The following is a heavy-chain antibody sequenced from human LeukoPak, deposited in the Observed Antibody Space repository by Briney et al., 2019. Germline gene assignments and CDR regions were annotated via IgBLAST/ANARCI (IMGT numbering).Heavy chain of an antibody. J-gene: IGHJ4*02. D-gene: IGHD3-10*01. CDR2: ISSSSSYI. CDR1: GFTFDDYG. Sequence: GGSLRLSCAASGFTFDDYGMSWVRQAPGKGLEWVSSISSSSSYIYYADSVKGRFTISRDNSKNTLYLQMNSLRAEDTAIYYCAKVTYGSGTYGAFDLWGQGTLVTVSS. V-gene: IGHV3-21*04. CDR3: AKVTYGSGTYGAFDL.